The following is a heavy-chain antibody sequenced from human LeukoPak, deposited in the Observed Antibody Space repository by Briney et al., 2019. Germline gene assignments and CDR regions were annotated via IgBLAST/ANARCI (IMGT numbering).Heavy chain of an antibody. CDR3: ATAKSSSLRYDSSGYPFDY. CDR2: IWYDGSNK. CDR1: GFTFSSYG. D-gene: IGHD3-22*01. Sequence: GRSLRLSCAASGFTFSSYGMHWVRQAPGKGLGWVAVIWYDGSNKYYADSVKGWFTISRDNSKNTLYLQMNSLRAEDTAVYYCATAKSSSLRYDSSGYPFDYWGQGTLVTVSS. V-gene: IGHV3-33*01. J-gene: IGHJ4*02.